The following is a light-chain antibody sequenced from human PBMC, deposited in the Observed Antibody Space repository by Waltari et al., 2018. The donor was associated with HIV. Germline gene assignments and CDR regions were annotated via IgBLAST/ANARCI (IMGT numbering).Light chain of an antibody. CDR2: EVS. CDR3: SSYTTSSTWV. V-gene: IGLV2-14*01. CDR1: SSDIGGYKY. J-gene: IGLJ3*02. Sequence: QSALPQPASVSGSPGQSITISCTGTSSDIGGYKYVSWYQQQPGKAPKLMISEVSNRPSGVSNRFSGSKSGNTASLTISGLQAEDEADYYCSSYTTSSTWVFGGGTKLTVL.